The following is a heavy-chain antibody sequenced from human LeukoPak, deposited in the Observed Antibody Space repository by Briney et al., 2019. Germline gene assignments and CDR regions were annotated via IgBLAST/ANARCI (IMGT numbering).Heavy chain of an antibody. V-gene: IGHV1-2*02. CDR3: ARADSRAYGDTSRSDS. Sequence: ASVKVSCKASGYTFTGYYMHWVRQAPGQGLEWMGWINPNSGGPNYAQKFQGRVTMTRDTYLSTAYMELSRPRSDDTAVYYSARADSRAYGDTSRSDSWGQGTLVTVSS. CDR2: INPNSGGP. J-gene: IGHJ4*02. D-gene: IGHD4-17*01. CDR1: GYTFTGYY.